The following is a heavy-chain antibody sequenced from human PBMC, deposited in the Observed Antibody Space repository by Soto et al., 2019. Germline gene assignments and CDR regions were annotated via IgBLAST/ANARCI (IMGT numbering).Heavy chain of an antibody. CDR3: ARGQFLLHLGELSLDY. J-gene: IGHJ4*02. Sequence: ASVKVSCQASGYTFTSYDINWVRQATGQGLEWMGWMNPNSGNTGYAQKFQGRVTMTRNTSISTAYMELSSLRSEDTAVYYCARGQFLLHLGELSLDYWGQGTLVTVSS. CDR1: GYTFTSYD. CDR2: MNPNSGNT. V-gene: IGHV1-8*01. D-gene: IGHD3-16*02.